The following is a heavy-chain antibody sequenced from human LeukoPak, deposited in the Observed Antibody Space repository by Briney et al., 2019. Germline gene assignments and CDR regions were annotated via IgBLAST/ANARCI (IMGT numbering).Heavy chain of an antibody. CDR1: GFTFSSYS. Sequence: GGSLRLSCAASGFTFSSYSMNWVRQAPGKGLEWVSSISSSSSYIYYADSVKGRFTISRDNAKNSLYLQMNSLRAEDTAVYYCAREGAGELPFDYWGQGTLVTVSS. CDR3: AREGAGELPFDY. J-gene: IGHJ4*02. D-gene: IGHD1-26*01. V-gene: IGHV3-21*01. CDR2: ISSSSSYI.